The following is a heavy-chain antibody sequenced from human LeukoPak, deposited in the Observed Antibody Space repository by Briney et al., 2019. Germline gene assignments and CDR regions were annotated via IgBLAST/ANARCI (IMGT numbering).Heavy chain of an antibody. V-gene: IGHV4-39*01. CDR3: ASNRGYSYGPFYFDY. Sequence: PSETLSLTCTVSGGPISNGSYYWGWVRQPPGKGLEWIGSIYHNGNTYYNPSLESRVTISVDTSKNQFSLKLSSVTAADTAVFYCASNRGYSYGPFYFDYWGRGTLVTVSS. CDR1: GGPISNGSYY. CDR2: IYHNGNT. D-gene: IGHD5-18*01. J-gene: IGHJ4*02.